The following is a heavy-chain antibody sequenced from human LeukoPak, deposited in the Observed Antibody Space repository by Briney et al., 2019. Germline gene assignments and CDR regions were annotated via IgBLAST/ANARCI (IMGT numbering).Heavy chain of an antibody. D-gene: IGHD6-19*01. Sequence: PSETLSLTCTVSGGSISSYYWSWIRQPPGKGLEWIGYIYYSGSTNYNPSLKSRVTISVDTSKNQFSLKLSSVTAADTAVYYCAFLGSSAWSDPWGQGTLVTVSS. CDR3: AFLGSSAWSDP. V-gene: IGHV4-59*01. CDR1: GGSISSYY. J-gene: IGHJ5*02. CDR2: IYYSGST.